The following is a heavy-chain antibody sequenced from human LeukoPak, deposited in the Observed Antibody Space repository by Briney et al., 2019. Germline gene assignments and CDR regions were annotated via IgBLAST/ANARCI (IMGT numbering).Heavy chain of an antibody. J-gene: IGHJ3*02. V-gene: IGHV3-53*01. CDR2: IYNDGST. D-gene: IGHD2/OR15-2a*01. Sequence: GGSLRLSCAASVLTVSISYMSWVRQALGKGLEWDSIIYNDGSTYYADSMKGRFTISRDNSKNTLYLQVNSLRAEDTAMYYCARNILFAFDIWGQGTMVTVSS. CDR1: VLTVSISY. CDR3: ARNILFAFDI.